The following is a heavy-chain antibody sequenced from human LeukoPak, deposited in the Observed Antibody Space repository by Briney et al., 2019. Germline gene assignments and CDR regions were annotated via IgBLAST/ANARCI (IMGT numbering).Heavy chain of an antibody. CDR1: GDSVSSDNAA. D-gene: IGHD6-13*01. Sequence: SQTLSLTCAISGDSVSSDNAAWNWIRQSPSRGLEWLGRTYYRSKWYNDYAVSVKSRITINPDTSKNQFSLQLSSVTPEDTAVYYCAREWSSSTSWYGYFVFWGQGTLVTVSS. J-gene: IGHJ4*02. CDR2: TYYRSKWYN. CDR3: AREWSSSTSWYGYFVF. V-gene: IGHV6-1*01.